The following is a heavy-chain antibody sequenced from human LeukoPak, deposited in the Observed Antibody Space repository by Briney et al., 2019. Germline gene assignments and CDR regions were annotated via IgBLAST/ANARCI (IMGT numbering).Heavy chain of an antibody. V-gene: IGHV3-30*18. CDR1: GFTFSDYY. D-gene: IGHD3-10*01. Sequence: GGSLRLSCAASGFTFSDYYMSWIRQAPGKGLEWVAVISYDGSNKYYADSVKGRFTISRDNSKNTLYLQMNSLRAEDTAVYYCAKALNVAMVRGVITRDFGYWGQGTLVTVSS. J-gene: IGHJ4*02. CDR2: ISYDGSNK. CDR3: AKALNVAMVRGVITRDFGY.